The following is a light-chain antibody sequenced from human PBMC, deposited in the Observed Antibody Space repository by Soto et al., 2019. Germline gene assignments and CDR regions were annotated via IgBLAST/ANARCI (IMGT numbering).Light chain of an antibody. CDR2: GNS. CDR3: QSYDSSLSGHWV. Sequence: QSVLTQPPSVSGAPGQRVTISCTGSSSNIGAGYDVHWYQQLPGTAPKLLIYGNSNRPSGVPDRFSGSKSGTSASLAITGLHAEDEADYYCQSYDSSLSGHWVFGGGTKVTVL. J-gene: IGLJ3*02. V-gene: IGLV1-40*01. CDR1: SSNIGAGYD.